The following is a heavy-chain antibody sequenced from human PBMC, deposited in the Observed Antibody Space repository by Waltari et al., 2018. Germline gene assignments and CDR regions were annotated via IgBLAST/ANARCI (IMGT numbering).Heavy chain of an antibody. Sequence: EVQLVDSGEGLVKPGGSLRLSCAASGFTFSTYSMNWVRQVPGKGLEWVSSISSSSSIYYADSVKGRFTISRDNAKNSLDLQMNSLRVEDTAVYYCARGRIYHDSSASGYYFDYWGQGTLVAVSS. CDR3: ARGRIYHDSSASGYYFDY. V-gene: IGHV3-21*01. J-gene: IGHJ4*02. CDR2: ISSSSSI. CDR1: GFTFSTYS. D-gene: IGHD3-22*01.